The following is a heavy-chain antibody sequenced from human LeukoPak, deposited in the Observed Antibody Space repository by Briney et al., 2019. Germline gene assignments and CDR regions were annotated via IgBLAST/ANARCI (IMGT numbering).Heavy chain of an antibody. J-gene: IGHJ5*02. CDR3: ARAPLTGSTIFDP. CDR2: INPNSGGT. D-gene: IGHD3-3*01. CDR1: GYTFTGYS. V-gene: IGHV1-2*02. Sequence: GASVKVSCKASGYTFTGYSMHWVRQAPGQGLEWMGWINPNSGGTNYAQKFQGRVTMTRDTSISTAYIELSSLRSDDTAVYYCARAPLTGSTIFDPWGQGTPVTVSA.